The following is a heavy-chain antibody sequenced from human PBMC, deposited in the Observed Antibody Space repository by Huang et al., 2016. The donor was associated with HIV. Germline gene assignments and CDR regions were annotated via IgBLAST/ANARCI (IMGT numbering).Heavy chain of an antibody. CDR2: IYTGDSDT. D-gene: IGHD5-18*01. J-gene: IGHJ4*02. CDR1: GYRFTNYW. V-gene: IGHV5-51*03. CDR3: ARPLLGYSNGYYFDN. Sequence: EVQLVQSGAVVKKPGESLKISCKGSGYRFTNYWIGWVRQMPGKGLEWRRIIYTGDSDTKDSPSSQGQVTISADKSVSTAYLQWSRLKASDSAVYYCARPLLGYSNGYYFDNWGQGTLVTVSS.